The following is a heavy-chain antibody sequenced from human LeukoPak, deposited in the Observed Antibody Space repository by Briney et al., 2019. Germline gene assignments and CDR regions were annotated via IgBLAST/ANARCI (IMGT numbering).Heavy chain of an antibody. CDR1: GGSISSYY. J-gene: IGHJ4*01. CDR2: IYCSGST. V-gene: IGHV4-59*01. D-gene: IGHD5-18*01. CDR3: ASMRTAMAENDY. Sequence: SETLSLTCTVSGGSISSYYWSWIRQPPGKGLEWIGYIYCSGSTNYNPSLKSRVTISVDTSKNQFSLKLSSVTAADTAVYYCASMRTAMAENDYWGQGTLVTVSS.